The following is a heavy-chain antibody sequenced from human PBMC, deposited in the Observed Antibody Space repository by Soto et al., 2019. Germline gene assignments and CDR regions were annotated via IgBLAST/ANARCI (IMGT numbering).Heavy chain of an antibody. CDR3: ARDGGYYGSGSLTFDY. CDR1: GFTVSSNY. Sequence: EVRLVESGGGLVQPGGSLRLSCAASGFTVSSNYMSWVRQAPGKGLEWVSVIYSGGSTYYADSVKGRFTISRDNSKNTLYLQMNSLRAEDTAVYYCARDGGYYGSGSLTFDYWGQGTLVTVSS. D-gene: IGHD3-10*01. J-gene: IGHJ4*02. V-gene: IGHV3-66*01. CDR2: IYSGGST.